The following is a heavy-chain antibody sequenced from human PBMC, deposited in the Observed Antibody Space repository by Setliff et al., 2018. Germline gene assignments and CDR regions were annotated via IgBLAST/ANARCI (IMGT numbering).Heavy chain of an antibody. D-gene: IGHD3-22*01. CDR1: GGSFSGYY. CDR2: INHSGST. J-gene: IGHJ4*02. V-gene: IGHV4-34*01. Sequence: PSETLSLTCAVYGGSFSGYYWSWIRQPPGKGLEWIGEINHSGSTNYNPSLKSRVTISVDTSKNQFSLKLSSVTAADTAVYYCARGHYYDSSGYYFSRPDDYWGQGTLVTVPQ. CDR3: ARGHYYDSSGYYFSRPDDY.